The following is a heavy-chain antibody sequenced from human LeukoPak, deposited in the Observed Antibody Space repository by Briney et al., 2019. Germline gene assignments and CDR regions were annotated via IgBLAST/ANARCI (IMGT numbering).Heavy chain of an antibody. J-gene: IGHJ4*02. V-gene: IGHV1-46*01. CDR2: INPSGGST. CDR3: ARSDRGWYYFDY. Sequence: ASVKVSCKASGGTFSSYAISWVRQAPGQGLEWMGIINPSGGSTSYAQKFQGRVTMTRDTSTGTVYMELSSLRSEDTAVYYCARSDRGWYYFDYWGQGTLVTVSS. CDR1: GGTFSSYA. D-gene: IGHD6-19*01.